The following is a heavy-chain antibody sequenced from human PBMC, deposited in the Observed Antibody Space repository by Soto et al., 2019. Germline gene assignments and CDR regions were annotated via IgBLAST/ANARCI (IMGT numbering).Heavy chain of an antibody. Sequence: GESLKISCKGSGYIFTNYWIGWVRQMPGKGLEWMGIIYPGDSDTRYSPSFQGQVTISVDKSVSTAYLQWSSLKASDTAMYYCPRHPYGDYDAMYVWGQGTTVTVSS. CDR1: GYIFTNYW. CDR2: IYPGDSDT. CDR3: PRHPYGDYDAMYV. D-gene: IGHD4-17*01. J-gene: IGHJ6*02. V-gene: IGHV5-51*01.